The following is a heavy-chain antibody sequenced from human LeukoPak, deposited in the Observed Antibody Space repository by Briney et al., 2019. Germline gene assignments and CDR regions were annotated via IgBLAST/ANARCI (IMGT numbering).Heavy chain of an antibody. D-gene: IGHD2-2*01. CDR2: IPYDGSDQ. Sequence: GGSLRLSCAASGFTFSSYDMHWVRQAPGRGLEWVAVIPYDGSDQYYADSVRGRFTIARDNSKNTLYLQMNSLRTEDTAVYYCAKVDRYCSSTSCSEVFDYWGQGTLVTVSS. CDR1: GFTFSSYD. CDR3: AKVDRYCSSTSCSEVFDY. J-gene: IGHJ4*02. V-gene: IGHV3-30*02.